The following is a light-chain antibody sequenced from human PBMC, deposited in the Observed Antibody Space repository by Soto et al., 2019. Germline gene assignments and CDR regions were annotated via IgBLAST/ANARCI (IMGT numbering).Light chain of an antibody. CDR2: DNN. CDR1: SSNIGNNY. CDR3: GTWDTSLSAGV. Sequence: QSVLTQPPSVSAAPGQKVTISCSGSSSNIGNNYVSWYQQLPGTAPKLLIYDNNKRPSGIPDRISGSKSGTSATLGITGLQTGDEADYYCGTWDTSLSAGVFGTGTKRTVL. V-gene: IGLV1-51*01. J-gene: IGLJ1*01.